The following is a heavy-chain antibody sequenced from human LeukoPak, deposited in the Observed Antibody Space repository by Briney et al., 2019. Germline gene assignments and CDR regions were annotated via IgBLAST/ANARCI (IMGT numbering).Heavy chain of an antibody. D-gene: IGHD3-3*01. CDR3: ARGVGFLESNFDY. J-gene: IGHJ4*02. Sequence: ASVKVSCKASGYTFTGYYMHWVRQAPGQGLERMGRINPNSGGTNYAQKFQGRVTMTRDTSISTAYMELSRLRSDDTAVYYCARGVGFLESNFDYWGQGTLVTVSS. CDR2: INPNSGGT. CDR1: GYTFTGYY. V-gene: IGHV1-2*06.